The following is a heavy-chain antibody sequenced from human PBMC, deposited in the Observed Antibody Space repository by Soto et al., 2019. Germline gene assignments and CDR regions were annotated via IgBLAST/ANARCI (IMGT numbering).Heavy chain of an antibody. CDR3: ARTYSGSYRGFDY. J-gene: IGHJ4*02. D-gene: IGHD1-26*01. CDR1: GGSISSSNW. CDR2: IYHSGNT. Sequence: QVQLQESGPGLVKPSGTLSLTCAVSGGSISSSNWWSWVRQPPGKGLEWIGEIYHSGNTNYNPSLKSRVTISVDKSKNQLSLTLSSVTAADTAVYYCARTYSGSYRGFDYWGQGTLVTVSS. V-gene: IGHV4-4*02.